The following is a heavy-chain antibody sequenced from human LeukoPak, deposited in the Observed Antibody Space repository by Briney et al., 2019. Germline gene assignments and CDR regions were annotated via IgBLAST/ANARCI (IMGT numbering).Heavy chain of an antibody. CDR1: GFTVSSNY. V-gene: IGHV3-53*01. CDR2: IYSGGST. Sequence: PGGSLRLSCAASGFTVSSNYMSWVRQAPGKGLEWVSVIYSGGSTYYADSVKGRFTISRDNSKNTLYLQMNSLRAEDTAVYYCARVNKLRYFDRDYWGQGTLVTVSS. D-gene: IGHD3-9*01. CDR3: ARVNKLRYFDRDY. J-gene: IGHJ4*02.